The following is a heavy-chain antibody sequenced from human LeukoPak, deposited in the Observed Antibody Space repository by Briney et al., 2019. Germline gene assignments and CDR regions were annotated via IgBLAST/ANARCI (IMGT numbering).Heavy chain of an antibody. CDR1: GGAISSYY. Sequence: PSETLSLTCTVSGGAISSYYWSWIRQPPGKGLEWIGCIYYSVSTNNNPSLKSRATISVDTSKNQLSLRLSSVTAADTAVYYCARDLDYYDSSGYFFDIWGQGTMVTVSS. V-gene: IGHV4-59*12. CDR2: IYYSVST. J-gene: IGHJ3*02. CDR3: ARDLDYYDSSGYFFDI. D-gene: IGHD3-22*01.